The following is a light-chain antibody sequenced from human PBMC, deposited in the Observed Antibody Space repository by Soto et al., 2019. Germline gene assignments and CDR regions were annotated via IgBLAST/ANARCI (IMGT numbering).Light chain of an antibody. J-gene: IGLJ1*01. CDR1: ISYVSGYNF. V-gene: IGLV2-14*03. CDR3: SSYTSSNTYV. CDR2: DVS. Sequence: QSVLTQPASVYGSPGQSITISCTGTISYVSGYNFVSWYQQYPGEAPKLMIYDVSNRPSGVSNRFSGSKSGNTASLTISGLQAEDEADYYCSSYTSSNTYVFGTGTKATVL.